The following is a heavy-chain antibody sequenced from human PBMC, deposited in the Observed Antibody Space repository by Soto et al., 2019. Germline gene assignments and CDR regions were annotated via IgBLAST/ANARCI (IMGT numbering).Heavy chain of an antibody. CDR3: ARDLAKGGGSAGFDY. CDR1: GYTFTSYY. V-gene: IGHV1-46*01. CDR2: INPSCGST. J-gene: IGHJ4*02. D-gene: IGHD1-26*01. Sequence: ASVKFSCKASGYTFTSYYMHWVRQAPGQGLEWMGIINPSCGSTSYAQKFQGRVTITAXXSXSXXXMXLXXLRSADTAVYCCARDLAKGGGSAGFDYWGQGTLVTVSS.